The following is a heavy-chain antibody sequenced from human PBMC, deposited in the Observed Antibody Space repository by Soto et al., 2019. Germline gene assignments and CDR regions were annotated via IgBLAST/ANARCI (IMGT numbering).Heavy chain of an antibody. Sequence: PSETLSLTCTFSGGSISSYYWSWIGQPPGKGLEWIGYIYYSGSTNYNPSLKSRVTISVDTSKNQFSLKLSSVTAEDTAVYYCARGFTGFGELHTGNGAGHIWGQGTRVTVS. CDR1: GGSISSYY. V-gene: IGHV4-59*01. J-gene: IGHJ3*02. CDR3: ARGFTGFGELHTGNGAGHI. CDR2: IYYSGST. D-gene: IGHD3-10*01.